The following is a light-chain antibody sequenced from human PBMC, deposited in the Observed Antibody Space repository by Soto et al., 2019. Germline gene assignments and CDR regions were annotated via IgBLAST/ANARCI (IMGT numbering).Light chain of an antibody. CDR2: DVT. J-gene: IGLJ1*01. CDR1: SNDIGGHNA. CDR3: SSYVTGGSYV. Sequence: QSALTQPASVSGSPGHSITISCTGTSNDIGGHNAVSWYQQYSGEAPRLLIYDVTSRAAGVSNRFSASKSGNTASLTISGLQAEDEADYYCSSYVTGGSYVLGPVTKLTVL. V-gene: IGLV2-14*03.